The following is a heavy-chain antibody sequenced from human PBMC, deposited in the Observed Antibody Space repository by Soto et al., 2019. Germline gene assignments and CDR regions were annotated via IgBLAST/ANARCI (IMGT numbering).Heavy chain of an antibody. CDR3: ARHEYVSSSYDLLDV. V-gene: IGHV4-39*01. Sequence: KTSATLSLTCSVSGGSVTNINYFWAWLRQSPGKGLEWIANIYYTGTTFYNPSLRSRVSMTIDASKNRFSLNLSSVTASDTALYYCARHEYVSSSYDLLDVWGRGTMVTVSS. J-gene: IGHJ3*01. CDR1: GGSVTNINYF. D-gene: IGHD3-22*01. CDR2: IYYTGTT.